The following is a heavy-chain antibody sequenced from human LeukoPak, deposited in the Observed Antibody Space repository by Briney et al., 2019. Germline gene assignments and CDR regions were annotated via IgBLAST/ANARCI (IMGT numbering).Heavy chain of an antibody. V-gene: IGHV1-3*01. Sequence: ASVKVSCKASGYTFTSYAMHWVRQAPGQRLEWMGWINAGNGNTKYSQKFQGRVTITRDTSASTAYMELSSLRSEDTAVYYCARGLSHFDFWRGYYPSLNWFDPWGQGTLVTVSS. CDR1: GYTFTSYA. J-gene: IGHJ5*02. D-gene: IGHD3-3*01. CDR2: INAGNGNT. CDR3: ARGLSHFDFWRGYYPSLNWFDP.